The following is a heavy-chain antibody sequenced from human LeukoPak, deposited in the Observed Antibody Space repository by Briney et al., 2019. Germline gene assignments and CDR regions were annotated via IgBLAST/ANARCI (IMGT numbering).Heavy chain of an antibody. CDR2: ISGSGGST. Sequence: GGSLRLSCAASGFTFSSYGMHWVRQAPGKGLEWVSAISGSGGSTYYADSVKGRFTISRDNSKNTLYLQMNSLRAEDTAVYYCAKERRYCSSTSCYYFDYWGQGTLVTVSS. V-gene: IGHV3-23*01. CDR1: GFTFSSYG. J-gene: IGHJ4*02. CDR3: AKERRYCSSTSCYYFDY. D-gene: IGHD2-2*01.